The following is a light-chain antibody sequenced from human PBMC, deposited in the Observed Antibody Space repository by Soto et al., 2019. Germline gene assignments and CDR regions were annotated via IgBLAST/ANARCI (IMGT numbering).Light chain of an antibody. CDR3: SSNAGISPYVA. CDR2: EGN. J-gene: IGLJ2*01. CDR1: NNDVGSYNL. Sequence: QSALTQPASVSGSPGQSITISCTGTNNDVGSYNLVSWYQQHPGKAPKVMLYEGNKRPSGVSNRFSASKSGNTASLTISGLQADDEADYYCSSNAGISPYVAFGGGPKVTV. V-gene: IGLV2-23*01.